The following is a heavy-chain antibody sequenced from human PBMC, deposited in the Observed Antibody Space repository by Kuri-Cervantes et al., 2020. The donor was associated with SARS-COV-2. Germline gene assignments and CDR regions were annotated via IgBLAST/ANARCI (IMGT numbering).Heavy chain of an antibody. CDR1: GFTFSSYE. J-gene: IGHJ4*02. CDR2: ISSSGSTI. V-gene: IGHV3-48*03. CDR3: ARDPRFLEWLDYFDY. D-gene: IGHD3-3*01. Sequence: GESLKISCAASGFTFSSYEMNWVRQAPGKGLEWVSYISSSGSTIHYADSVKGRFTISRDNAKNSLYLQMNSLRAEDTAVYYCARDPRFLEWLDYFDYWGQGTLVTVSS.